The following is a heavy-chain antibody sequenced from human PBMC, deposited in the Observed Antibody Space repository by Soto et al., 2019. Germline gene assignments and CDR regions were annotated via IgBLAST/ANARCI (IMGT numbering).Heavy chain of an antibody. Sequence: LSLTCTVSGGSISSGDYYWSWIRQPPGKGLEWIGYIYYSGSTYYNPSLKSRVTISVDTSKNQFSLKLNSVTAADTAVYYCARVDDSSGYSRYYFDYWGQGTLVTVSS. V-gene: IGHV4-30-4*01. D-gene: IGHD3-22*01. CDR3: ARVDDSSGYSRYYFDY. CDR1: GGSISSGDYY. CDR2: IYYSGST. J-gene: IGHJ4*02.